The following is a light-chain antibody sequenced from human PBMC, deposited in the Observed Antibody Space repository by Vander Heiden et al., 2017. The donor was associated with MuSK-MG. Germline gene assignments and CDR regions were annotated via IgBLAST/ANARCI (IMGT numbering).Light chain of an antibody. Sequence: QSALTQPASVSGSPGQSHTLSCTGTSSDVGGYNYVSWYQQHPGKAPKLMIYEVSNRPSGVSNRFSGSKSGNTASLTISGLQAEDEADYYCSSYTSSSTWVFGGGTKLTVL. CDR1: SSDVGGYNY. CDR2: EVS. J-gene: IGLJ3*02. V-gene: IGLV2-14*01. CDR3: SSYTSSSTWV.